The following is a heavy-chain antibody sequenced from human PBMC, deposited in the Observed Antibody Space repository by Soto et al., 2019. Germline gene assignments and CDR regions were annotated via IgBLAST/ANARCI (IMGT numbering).Heavy chain of an antibody. V-gene: IGHV4-34*01. CDR1: GGSFSGYY. J-gene: IGHJ4*01. Sequence: QVQLQQWGAGLLKPSETLSLTCAVYGGSFSGYYWSWICQPPGKGLEWIGEINHSGSTNYNPSTNSRVTISVDKSKNQYSLKLSSVTAADTAVYYCAREGPIVLIPYYKERNFDYWGQGNLVTVSS. CDR2: INHSGST. CDR3: AREGPIVLIPYYKERNFDY. D-gene: IGHD2-8*01.